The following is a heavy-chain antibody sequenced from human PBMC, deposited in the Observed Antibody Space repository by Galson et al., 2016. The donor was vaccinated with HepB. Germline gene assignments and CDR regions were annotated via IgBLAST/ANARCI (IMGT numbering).Heavy chain of an antibody. CDR3: ARPPAYSYGYSYY. J-gene: IGHJ4*02. V-gene: IGHV1-69*13. CDR1: GDTFSSYA. Sequence: SVKVSCKASGDTFSSYAISWVRQAPGQGLEWMGGIIPIFGTANYEQKFQGRVTLTADESTNTAYLDLSSLRSEDTAVYYCARPPAYSYGYSYYGGQGTRVPVSS. CDR2: IIPIFGTA. D-gene: IGHD5-18*01.